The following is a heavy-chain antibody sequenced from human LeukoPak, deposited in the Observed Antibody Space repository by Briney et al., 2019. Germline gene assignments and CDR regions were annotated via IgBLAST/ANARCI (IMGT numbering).Heavy chain of an antibody. CDR2: ISSSGSTI. J-gene: IGHJ4*02. Sequence: GGSLRLSCAASGYTFSSYEMNWVRQAPGEGLEWVSYISSSGSTIYYADSVKGRFTISRDNAKNSLYLQMNSLRAEDTAVYYCARSGVGGPYYYDSSGYGYWGQGTLVTVSS. CDR1: GYTFSSYE. D-gene: IGHD3-22*01. CDR3: ARSGVGGPYYYDSSGYGY. V-gene: IGHV3-48*03.